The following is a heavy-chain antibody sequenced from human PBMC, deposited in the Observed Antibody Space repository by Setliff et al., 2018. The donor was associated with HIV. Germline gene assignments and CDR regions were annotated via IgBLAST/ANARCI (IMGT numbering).Heavy chain of an antibody. D-gene: IGHD1-1*01. J-gene: IGHJ6*03. CDR3: AREYRNRNYYYYYMDV. CDR2: IYYSGST. V-gene: IGHV4-59*12. Sequence: PSETLSLTCTVSGGSISSYYWSWIRQPPGKGLEWIGYIYYSGSTNYNPSLKSRVTISVDTSKNQFSLKLSSVTAADTAVYYCAREYRNRNYYYYYMDVWGKGTTVTVSS. CDR1: GGSISSYY.